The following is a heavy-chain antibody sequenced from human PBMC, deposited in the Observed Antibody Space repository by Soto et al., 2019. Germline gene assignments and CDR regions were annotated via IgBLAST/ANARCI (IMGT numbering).Heavy chain of an antibody. V-gene: IGHV3-33*01. J-gene: IGHJ6*01. D-gene: IGHD3-3*01. CDR3: ARELRLYDCWSGYYVYYYGMDV. CDR2: IWYDGSNK. CDR1: GFTFSSYG. Sequence: GGSLRLSCAASGFTFSSYGMHWVRQAPGKGLEWVAFIWYDGSNKYYADSVKGRFTISRDKSKNTLYLQMNSLRAEDTAVYYCARELRLYDCWSGYYVYYYGMDVWGQGTKVTVSS.